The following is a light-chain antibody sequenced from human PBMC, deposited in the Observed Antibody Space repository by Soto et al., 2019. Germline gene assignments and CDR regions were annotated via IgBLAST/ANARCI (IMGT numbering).Light chain of an antibody. V-gene: IGKV1-17*01. CDR2: GAS. Sequence: DIQMTQSPSSLSASVGGRVTITCRASEDVGDNLAWFQQKPGKAPERLIYGASNLQSGVPSRFSGSGSGTDFSLTISGLQPEDFATYYCQQLNSYPFTFGQGTRLE. J-gene: IGKJ5*01. CDR3: QQLNSYPFT. CDR1: EDVGDN.